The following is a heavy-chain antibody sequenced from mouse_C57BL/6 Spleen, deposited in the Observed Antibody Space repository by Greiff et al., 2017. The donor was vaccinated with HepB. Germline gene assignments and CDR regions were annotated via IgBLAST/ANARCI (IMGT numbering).Heavy chain of an antibody. CDR2: ISDGGSYT. CDR3: AGGSRSPYYAMDY. J-gene: IGHJ4*01. CDR1: GFTFSSYA. Sequence: EVKVVESGGGLVKPGGSLKLSCAASGFTFSSYAMSWVRQTPEKRLEWVATISDGGSYTYYPDNVKGRFTISRDNAKNNLYLQMSHLKSEDTAMYYCAGGSRSPYYAMDYWGQGTSVTVSS. D-gene: IGHD1-1*01. V-gene: IGHV5-4*03.